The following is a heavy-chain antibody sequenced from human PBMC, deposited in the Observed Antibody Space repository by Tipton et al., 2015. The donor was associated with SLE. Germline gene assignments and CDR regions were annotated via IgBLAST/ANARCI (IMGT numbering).Heavy chain of an antibody. V-gene: IGHV3-74*01. J-gene: IGHJ6*02. D-gene: IGHD3-10*01. Sequence: SLRLSCAASGFTFSSYWMHWVHQAPGKGLVWVSRINSDGSSTSYADSVKGRFAISRDNAKNTLYLQMNSLRAEDTAVYYWASLLWFRVYYYGMDVWGQGTTVTVSS. CDR2: INSDGSST. CDR1: GFTFSSYW. CDR3: ASLLWFRVYYYGMDV.